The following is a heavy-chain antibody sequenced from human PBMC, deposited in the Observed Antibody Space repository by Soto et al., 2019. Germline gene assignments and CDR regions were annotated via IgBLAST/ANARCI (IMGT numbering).Heavy chain of an antibody. CDR2: ISSSSSTI. CDR1: GFTFSSYS. CDR3: AREYYYYYMDV. V-gene: IGHV3-48*01. Sequence: GGSLRLSCTASGFTFSSYSMNWVRQAPGKGLEWVSYISSSSSTIYYADSVKGRFTISRDNAKNSLYLQMNSLRAEDTAVYYCAREYYYYYMDVWGKGTTVTVSS. J-gene: IGHJ6*03.